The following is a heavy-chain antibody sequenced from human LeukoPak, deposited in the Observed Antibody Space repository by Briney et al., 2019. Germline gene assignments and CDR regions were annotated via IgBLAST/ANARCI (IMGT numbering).Heavy chain of an antibody. D-gene: IGHD2-2*02. CDR3: ASTPQYQLLHHPNVGCWFDP. J-gene: IGHJ5*02. CDR2: IIPILGIA. V-gene: IGHV1-69*04. CDR1: GGTFSSYA. Sequence: SVKVSCKASGGTFSSYAISWVRQAPGQGLEWMGRIIPILGIANYAQKFQGRVTITADKSTSTAYMELSSLRSEDTAVYYCASTPQYQLLHHPNVGCWFDPWGQGTLVTVSS.